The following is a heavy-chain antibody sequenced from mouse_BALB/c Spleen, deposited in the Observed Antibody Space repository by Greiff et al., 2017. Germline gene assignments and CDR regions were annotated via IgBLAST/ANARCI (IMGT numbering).Heavy chain of an antibody. CDR3: AIYYGYAWFAY. J-gene: IGHJ3*01. CDR1: GFNIKDTY. Sequence: VQLQQSGAELVKPGASVKLSCTASGFNIKDTYMHWVKQRPEQGLEWIGRIDPANGNTKYDPKFQGKATITADTSSNTAYLQLSSLTSEDTAVYSCAIYYGYAWFAYWGQGTLVTVSA. D-gene: IGHD2-2*01. V-gene: IGHV14-3*02. CDR2: IDPANGNT.